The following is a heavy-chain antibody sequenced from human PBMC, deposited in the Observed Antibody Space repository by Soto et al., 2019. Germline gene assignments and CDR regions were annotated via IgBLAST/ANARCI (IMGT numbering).Heavy chain of an antibody. CDR1: RFTFSSFA. V-gene: IGHV3-23*01. CDR2: ISDSGDYT. D-gene: IGHD2-15*01. Sequence: EVQLLESGGGLGQPGGSLRLCCAASRFTFSSFAMSWVRQAPGKGLEWVSAISDSGDYTYYADSVQGRFTISRDNSKITLYLQMNSLRAEDTAIYYCAKEAHCSGGGCYSDSWGQGTLVTVSS. CDR3: AKEAHCSGGGCYSDS. J-gene: IGHJ4*02.